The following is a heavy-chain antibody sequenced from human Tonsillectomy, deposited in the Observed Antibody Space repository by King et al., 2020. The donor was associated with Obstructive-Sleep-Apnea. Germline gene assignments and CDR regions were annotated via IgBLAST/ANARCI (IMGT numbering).Heavy chain of an antibody. J-gene: IGHJ4*02. V-gene: IGHV3-23*04. Sequence: VQLVESGGGLVQPGGSLRLSCAASGFTFSSYAMSWVRQAPGKGLEWVSGISYSCGTTYYADSWKGRFTISRDNSKNTMYLQMNSLRAEDTAVYYCAKEGHIRAFLADYWGQGTLVTVSS. CDR1: GFTFSSYA. D-gene: IGHD3-3*01. CDR2: ISYSCGTT. CDR3: AKEGHIRAFLADY.